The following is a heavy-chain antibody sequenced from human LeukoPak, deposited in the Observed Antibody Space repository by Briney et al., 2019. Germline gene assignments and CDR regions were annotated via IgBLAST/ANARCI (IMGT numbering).Heavy chain of an antibody. CDR2: ISPRSETI. Sequence: PGGSLRLSCATSGFSFNRRGMNWVRHPPGKGLEWVSYISPRSETIYYAESVKGRFTVSRDDSKDSLYLRMHTLRAEDTAVYYCARIDGPTVFTYYMDLWGKGTTVTVAS. CDR1: GFSFNRRG. J-gene: IGHJ6*03. D-gene: IGHD3-16*01. CDR3: ARIDGPTVFTYYMDL. V-gene: IGHV3-48*04.